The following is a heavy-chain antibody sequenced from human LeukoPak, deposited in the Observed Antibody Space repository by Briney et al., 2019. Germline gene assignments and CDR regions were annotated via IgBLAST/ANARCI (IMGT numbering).Heavy chain of an antibody. J-gene: IGHJ5*02. CDR2: INHSGST. CDR1: GGSFSGYY. D-gene: IGHD3-22*01. CDR3: ARRRRGIVVVPNWFDP. V-gene: IGHV4-34*01. Sequence: PSETLSLTCAVYGGSFSGYYWSWIRQPPGKGLEWIGEINHSGSTNYNPSLKSRVTISVDTSKNQFSLKLSSVTAADTAVYYCARRRRGIVVVPNWFDPWGQGTLVTVSS.